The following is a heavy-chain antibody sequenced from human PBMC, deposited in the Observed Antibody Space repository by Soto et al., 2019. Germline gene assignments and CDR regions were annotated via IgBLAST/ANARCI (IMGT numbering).Heavy chain of an antibody. J-gene: IGHJ4*02. CDR1: GFTFSSYG. CDR2: ISYDGSNK. V-gene: IGHV3-30*18. D-gene: IGHD6-19*01. CDR3: AKGIAVAGTWDFDY. Sequence: GGSLRLSCAASGFTFSSYGMHWVRQAPGKGLEWVAVISYDGSNKYYADSVKGRFTISRDNSKNTLYLQMNSLRAEDTAVYYCAKGIAVAGTWDFDYWGQGTLVTVSS.